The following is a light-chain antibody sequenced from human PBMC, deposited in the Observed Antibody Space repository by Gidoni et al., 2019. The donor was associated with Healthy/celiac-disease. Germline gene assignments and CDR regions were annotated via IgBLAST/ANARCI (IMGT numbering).Light chain of an antibody. J-gene: IGKJ2*01. CDR1: QSLLHSNGYNY. CDR2: LGS. V-gene: IGKV2-28*01. Sequence: DIVLTQSPLSLPVTPGEPASISCRSSQSLLHSNGYNYLDWYLQKPGQSPQLRIYLGSQRASGVPDRLSGSGSGTDFTLKISRVEAEDVGVYYCLQALQTPRYTFGQGTKLEIK. CDR3: LQALQTPRYT.